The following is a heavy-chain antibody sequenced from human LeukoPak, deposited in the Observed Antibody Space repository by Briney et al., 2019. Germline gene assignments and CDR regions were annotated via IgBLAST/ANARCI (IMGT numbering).Heavy chain of an antibody. CDR3: ARGPPWYFDL. Sequence: PGGSLRLSCAASGFTFSTFAMHWVRQSPGKGLEWVSSITGSSPYILYADSVKRRFTISRDNAKNSLYLQMNSLRVEDTAVYYCARGPPWYFDLWGRGTLVTVSS. J-gene: IGHJ2*01. CDR2: ITGSSPYI. CDR1: GFTFSTFA. V-gene: IGHV3-21*01. D-gene: IGHD6-25*01.